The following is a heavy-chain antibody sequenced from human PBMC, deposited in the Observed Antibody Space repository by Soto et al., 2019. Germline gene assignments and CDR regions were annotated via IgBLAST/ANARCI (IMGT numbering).Heavy chain of an antibody. V-gene: IGHV3-73*01. D-gene: IGHD3-3*01. J-gene: IGHJ4*02. Sequence: PGGSLRLSCAVSGFTFSGSAVHWVRQASGKEKKWVGRMRSKVHNYATAFAASVKGRFTISRDDSDNTAYLQMDSLKVDDTAVYYCTRRVWTGSYSGGFDSWGQGTLVTVSS. CDR1: GFTFSGSA. CDR3: TRRVWTGSYSGGFDS. CDR2: MRSKVHNYAT.